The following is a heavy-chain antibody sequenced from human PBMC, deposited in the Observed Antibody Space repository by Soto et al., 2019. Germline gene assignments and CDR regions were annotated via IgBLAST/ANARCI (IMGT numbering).Heavy chain of an antibody. CDR1: GFSLSNARMG. CDR2: IFSNDEK. Sequence: SGPTLVNPTETLTLTCTVSGFSLSNARMGVSWIRQPPGKALEWLAHIFSNDEKSYSTSLKSRLTIAKDTSKSQVVLTMTNMDPVDTATYYCARIPRPFLYGSGSYYGIYYYYYGMDVWGQWTTVTVSS. V-gene: IGHV2-26*01. J-gene: IGHJ6*02. D-gene: IGHD3-10*01. CDR3: ARIPRPFLYGSGSYYGIYYYYYGMDV.